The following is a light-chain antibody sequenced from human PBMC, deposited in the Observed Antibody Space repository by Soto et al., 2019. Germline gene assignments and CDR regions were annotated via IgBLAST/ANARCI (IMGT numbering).Light chain of an antibody. J-gene: IGKJ4*01. V-gene: IGKV3-11*01. CDR2: DAS. CDR3: QQRSNWPPVT. CDR1: QSVKNY. Sequence: EIVLTQSPATLSLSPGERATLSCRASQSVKNYLAWYQQKPGQAPRLLIYDASNRATGIPARFSGSGSGTDFTLTISSREPEDSAVDYCQQRSNWPPVTFGGGTKVEIK.